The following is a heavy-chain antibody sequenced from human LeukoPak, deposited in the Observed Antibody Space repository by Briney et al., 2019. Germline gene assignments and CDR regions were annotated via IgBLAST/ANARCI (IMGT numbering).Heavy chain of an antibody. CDR2: ISGSGGST. CDR1: GFTFISYA. V-gene: IGHV3-23*01. CDR3: AKSSYYYDSSGYYAEYFQH. D-gene: IGHD3-22*01. Sequence: PGGSLILYCAASGFTFISYAMSWVRQAPGKGLEWVSAISGSGGSTYYADSVKGRFTISRDNSKNTLYLQMNSLRAEDTAVYYCAKSSYYYDSSGYYAEYFQHWGQGTLVTVSS. J-gene: IGHJ1*01.